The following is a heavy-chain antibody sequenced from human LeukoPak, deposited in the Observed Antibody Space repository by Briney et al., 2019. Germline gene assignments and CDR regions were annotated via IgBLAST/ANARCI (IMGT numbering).Heavy chain of an antibody. V-gene: IGHV4-59*01. Sequence: SETLSLTCTVSGDSMKYYFWSWIRQPPGKGLEWIGYIYYSGSTNYNPSLKSRVTISVDTSKNQFSLKLSSVTAADTAVYYCAQMYVDTAMGPYYYYGMDVWGQGTTVTVSS. CDR3: AQMYVDTAMGPYYYYGMDV. D-gene: IGHD5-18*01. CDR1: GDSMKYYF. CDR2: IYYSGST. J-gene: IGHJ6*02.